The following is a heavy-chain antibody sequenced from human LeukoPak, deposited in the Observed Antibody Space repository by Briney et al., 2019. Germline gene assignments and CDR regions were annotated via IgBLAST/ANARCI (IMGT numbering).Heavy chain of an antibody. CDR3: ARVLAAAGNNWFDP. CDR2: IYYTGNT. D-gene: IGHD6-13*01. J-gene: IGHJ5*02. V-gene: IGHV4-30-4*07. Sequence: SETLSLTCAVSGGSISSGGYSWSWIRQPPGKAMEFIAYIYYTGNTYFNPSLKSRVTISVDTSKNQFSLKLCSVTAADTAVYYCARVLAAAGNNWFDPWGQGTLVTVSS. CDR1: GGSISSGGYS.